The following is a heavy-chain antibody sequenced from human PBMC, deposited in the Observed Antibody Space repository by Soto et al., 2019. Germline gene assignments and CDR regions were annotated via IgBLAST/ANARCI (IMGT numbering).Heavy chain of an antibody. D-gene: IGHD3-22*01. J-gene: IGHJ4*02. CDR2: INSDGSST. Sequence: GGSLRLSCAASGFTFSSYWMHWVRQAPGKGLVWVSRINSDGSSTSYADSVKGRFTISRDNSKNTLYLQMNSLRAEDTTVYYCARDPSPVDLSDSSGYYETPFDYWGQGTLVTVSS. CDR3: ARDPSPVDLSDSSGYYETPFDY. CDR1: GFTFSSYW. V-gene: IGHV3-74*01.